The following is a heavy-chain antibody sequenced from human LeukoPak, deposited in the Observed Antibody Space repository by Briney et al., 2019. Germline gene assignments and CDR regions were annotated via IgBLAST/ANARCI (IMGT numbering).Heavy chain of an antibody. J-gene: IGHJ4*02. CDR3: ARGDHYDVLTGFQTPSHLSDY. D-gene: IGHD3-9*01. CDR1: GYTFTAYY. V-gene: IGHV1-2*02. Sequence: GASLQISCKGSGYTFTAYYVHWVRQAPGQGLEWMGWINPNSGGTNYAQKFQGRVTMTRDTSISTAYMELSSLRSDDTAVYCCARGDHYDVLTGFQTPSHLSDYWGQGTLVTVSS. CDR2: INPNSGGT.